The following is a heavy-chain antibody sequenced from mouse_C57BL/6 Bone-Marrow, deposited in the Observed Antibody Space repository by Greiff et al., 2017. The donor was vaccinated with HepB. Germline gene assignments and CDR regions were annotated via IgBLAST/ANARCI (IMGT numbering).Heavy chain of an antibody. CDR1: GYSITSGYY. V-gene: IGHV3-6*01. Sequence: DVKLQESGPGLVKPSQSLSLTCSVTGYSITSGYYWNWIRRFPGNKLEWMGYISYDGSNNYNPSLKNRISITRDTSKNQFFLKLNSVTTEDTATYYCARAKVYFDYWGQGTTLTVSS. J-gene: IGHJ2*01. CDR3: ARAKVYFDY. CDR2: ISYDGSN.